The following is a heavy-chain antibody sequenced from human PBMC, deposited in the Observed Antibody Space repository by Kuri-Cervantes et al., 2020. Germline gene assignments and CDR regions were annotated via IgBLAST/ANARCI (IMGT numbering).Heavy chain of an antibody. CDR2: IYYSGST. J-gene: IGHJ4*02. Sequence: SETLSLTCTVPGGSISSSSYCWGWIRQPPGKGLEWIGSIYYSGSTYYNPSLKSRVTIPVDTSKNQFSLKLSSVTAADTAVYYCARGPYGDSFDYWGQGTLVTVSS. CDR3: ARGPYGDSFDY. D-gene: IGHD4-17*01. CDR1: GGSISSSSYC. V-gene: IGHV4-39*07.